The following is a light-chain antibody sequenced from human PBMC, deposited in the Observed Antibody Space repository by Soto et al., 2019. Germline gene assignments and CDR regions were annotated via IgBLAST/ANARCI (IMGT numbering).Light chain of an antibody. CDR3: SSYTTSNTRQIV. V-gene: IGLV2-14*03. CDR2: DVS. CDR1: SSDVGGYNY. J-gene: IGLJ1*01. Sequence: QSVLTQPASVSGSPGQSITISCTGTSSDVGGYNYVSWYQHHPGKAPKLIIYDVSNPPSGVSIRFSGSKSANTASLTISGLQPEDEADYHCSSYTTSNTRQIVFGTGTKLTVL.